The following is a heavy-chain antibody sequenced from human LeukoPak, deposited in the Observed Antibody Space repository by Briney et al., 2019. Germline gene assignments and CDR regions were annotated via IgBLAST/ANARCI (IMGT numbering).Heavy chain of an antibody. CDR3: TRGIAARPKGYYYYYMDV. Sequence: GRSLRLSCTASGFTFGDYAMSWFRQAPGKGLEWVGFIRSKAYGGTTEYVASVKGRFTISRDDSKSIAYLQMNSLKTEDTAVYYCTRGIAARPKGYYYYYMDVWGKGTTVTVSS. D-gene: IGHD6-6*01. CDR1: GFTFGDYA. J-gene: IGHJ6*03. CDR2: IRSKAYGGTT. V-gene: IGHV3-49*03.